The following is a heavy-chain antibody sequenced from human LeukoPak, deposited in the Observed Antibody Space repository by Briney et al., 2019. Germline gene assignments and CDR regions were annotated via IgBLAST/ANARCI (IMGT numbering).Heavy chain of an antibody. J-gene: IGHJ4*02. CDR3: ARRDLLNGQGIFFDY. V-gene: IGHV3-23*01. Sequence: GGSLRLSCAVSGFTFSTYAMNWVRQAPGKGLEWVSTVSGSDDSTYYADSVKGRFTISRDNSKNTLYLQMNSLRAEDTAIYYCARRDLLNGQGIFFDYWGQGTLVTVSS. CDR2: VSGSDDST. D-gene: IGHD2-15*01. CDR1: GFTFSTYA.